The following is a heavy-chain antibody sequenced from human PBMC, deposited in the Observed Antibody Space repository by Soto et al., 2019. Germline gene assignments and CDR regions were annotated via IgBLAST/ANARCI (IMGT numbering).Heavy chain of an antibody. CDR1: GYSFSTHW. D-gene: IGHD2-15*01. CDR2: IYPIDSET. V-gene: IGHV5-51*01. CDR3: ARWASVLTPFDS. Sequence: PGESLKISCKGSGYSFSTHWIGWVRQVPGQGLECMGIIYPIDSETKYSPSFQGHVTISVDKSINTAFLQWRSLKASDSAMYYCARWASVLTPFDSWGQGTLVTVSS. J-gene: IGHJ4*02.